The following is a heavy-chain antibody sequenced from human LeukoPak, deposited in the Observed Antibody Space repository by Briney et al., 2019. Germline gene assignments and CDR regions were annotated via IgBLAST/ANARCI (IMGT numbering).Heavy chain of an antibody. CDR2: INPNSGGT. Sequence: ASVKVSCKASGYTFTDYYMQWVRQAPGQGLEWMGWINPNSGGTNYAQKFQGRVTMTRDTSISTAYMDLSRLTSDDTAVYYCARVWVRYNWNYALDYWGQGTLTTVSS. J-gene: IGHJ4*02. CDR1: GYTFTDYY. V-gene: IGHV1-2*02. CDR3: ARVWVRYNWNYALDY. D-gene: IGHD1-7*01.